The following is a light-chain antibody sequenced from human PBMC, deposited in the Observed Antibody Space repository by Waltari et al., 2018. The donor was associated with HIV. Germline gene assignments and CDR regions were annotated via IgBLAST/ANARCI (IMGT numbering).Light chain of an antibody. J-gene: IGLJ1*01. V-gene: IGLV2-8*01. CDR3: SSYAGSNNFV. CDR1: SSDVAGYNY. Sequence: QSALTQPPSASGSPGQSVTISCTGTSSDVAGYNYVSWYQQHPGKAPKLMIYEVTKRPSGVPDRLSGSKSGNTASLTVSGLQAEDEADYYCSSYAGSNNFVFGTGTKVTVL. CDR2: EVT.